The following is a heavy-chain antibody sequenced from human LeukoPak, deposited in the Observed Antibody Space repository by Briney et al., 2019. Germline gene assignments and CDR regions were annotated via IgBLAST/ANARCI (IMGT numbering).Heavy chain of an antibody. D-gene: IGHD2-8*02. CDR1: GFTLRTYG. CDR3: ARVYCTGGMCYTGLDY. V-gene: IGHV3-48*02. CDR2: ISGSSGSI. Sequence: GGSLRLSCAASGFTLRTYGMNWVRQAPGKGLGWVSYISGSSGSIYDADSVKGRFTISRDNAKNSLYLQMNSLRDEDTAFYYCARVYCTGGMCYTGLDYWGQGTLVTVSP. J-gene: IGHJ4*02.